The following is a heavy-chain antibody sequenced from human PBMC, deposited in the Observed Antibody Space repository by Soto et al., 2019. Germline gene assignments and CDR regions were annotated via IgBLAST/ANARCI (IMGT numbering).Heavy chain of an antibody. V-gene: IGHV3-53*01. J-gene: IGHJ6*02. CDR3: AREAPMDV. CDR2: LWSAGNT. Sequence: GSLRLSCVASGFTVSSKYMIWVRQAPGKWLEWVSVLWSAGNTYYADSVRGRFTISRDSSKNTLYLEMSSLRADDTAVYYCAREAPMDVWGQGTTVTVSS. CDR1: GFTVSSKY.